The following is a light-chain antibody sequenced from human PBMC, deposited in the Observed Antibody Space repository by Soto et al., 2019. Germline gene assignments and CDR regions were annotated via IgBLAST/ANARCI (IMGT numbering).Light chain of an antibody. J-gene: IGKJ4*01. CDR1: QDISGR. CDR2: GAS. CDR3: QQWYSPPLS. V-gene: IGKV1-39*01. Sequence: DIPMTKSPSSLSASIGDTVTITCRASQDISGRLNWYQQTRGRXPKXLIYGASNLESGVPSRFSGSGSGTDLTITISGLQPEDFESDECQQWYSPPLSFGGGTKVDIK.